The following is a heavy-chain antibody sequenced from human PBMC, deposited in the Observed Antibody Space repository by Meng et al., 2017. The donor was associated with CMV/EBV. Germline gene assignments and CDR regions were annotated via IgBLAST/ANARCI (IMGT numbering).Heavy chain of an antibody. J-gene: IGHJ4*02. Sequence: SGPTLVKPTQTLTLTCTFSGFSLSTSGMRVSWIRQPPGKALEWLARIDWDDDKYYSTPLKTRLTISKDTSKNQVVLTMTNMDPVDTATYYCARSPGNRYDYWGQGTLVTVSS. CDR1: GFSLSTSGMR. CDR2: IDWDDDK. D-gene: IGHD1-14*01. CDR3: ARSPGNRYDY. V-gene: IGHV2-70D*14.